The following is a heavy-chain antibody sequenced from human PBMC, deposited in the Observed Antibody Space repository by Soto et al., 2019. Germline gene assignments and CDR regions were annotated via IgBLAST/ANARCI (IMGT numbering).Heavy chain of an antibody. V-gene: IGHV1-18*04. CDR2: ISVYNGNT. CDR1: AYTFAIYC. CDR3: ATSYDSGFDP. Sequence: GPSGKVSCKASAYTFAIYCISCLRQAPGQGLEWMGWISVYNGNTDYAQKFQGRVTMTTDTSTSTAYMELRSLRSDDTAVYYCATSYDSGFDPWGQGTLVTVSS. D-gene: IGHD5-12*01. J-gene: IGHJ5*02.